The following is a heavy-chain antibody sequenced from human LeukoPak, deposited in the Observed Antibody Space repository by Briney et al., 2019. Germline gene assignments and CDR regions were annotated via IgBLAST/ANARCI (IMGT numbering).Heavy chain of an antibody. CDR3: ARDHYDILTGWSYYYYGMDV. D-gene: IGHD3-9*01. CDR2: ISAYNGNT. J-gene: IGHJ6*04. CDR1: GYTFTSYG. V-gene: IGHV1-18*01. Sequence: ASVKVSCKASGYTFTSYGISWGRQAPGQGLEGMGWISAYNGNTNYAQKPQGRVNMTTDTSTRTAYIELRSLRSDDTAVYYCARDHYDILTGWSYYYYGMDVWGKGTTVTVSS.